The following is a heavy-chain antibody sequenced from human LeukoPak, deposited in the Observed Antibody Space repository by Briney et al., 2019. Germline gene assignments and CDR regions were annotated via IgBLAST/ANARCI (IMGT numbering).Heavy chain of an antibody. CDR1: GYSFNDYI. Sequence: ASVKVSCKTFGYSFNDYIIHWVRQAPGQGLEWMGCVTPATGVTYYAQKFQGRVTVTTVTSISTAYMDLSRLSSDDTAVYYCVRETGGFEDWGQGTLVTVSS. CDR3: VRETGGFED. D-gene: IGHD7-27*01. V-gene: IGHV1-2*02. J-gene: IGHJ4*02. CDR2: VTPATGVT.